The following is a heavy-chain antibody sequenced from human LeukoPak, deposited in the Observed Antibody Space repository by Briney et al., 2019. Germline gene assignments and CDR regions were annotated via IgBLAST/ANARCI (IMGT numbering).Heavy chain of an antibody. J-gene: IGHJ6*02. V-gene: IGHV3-74*01. CDR3: AREDRLGFNYAYGLDV. D-gene: IGHD5-18*01. Sequence: GGSLRLSCAASGLTFSRSWMHWVRQAPGKGLVWVSRITSDGSSTTYADSVKGRFTVSRDNAQNTLYLQMNSLRAEDTAVYYCAREDRLGFNYAYGLDVWGLGTTVTVSS. CDR2: ITSDGSST. CDR1: GLTFSRSW.